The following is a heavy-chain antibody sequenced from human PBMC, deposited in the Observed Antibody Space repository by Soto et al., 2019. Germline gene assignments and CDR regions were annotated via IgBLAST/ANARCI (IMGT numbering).Heavy chain of an antibody. D-gene: IGHD2-2*01. CDR1: GFTISNYA. J-gene: IGHJ2*01. Sequence: EVQLLESGGGLVQPGGSLRLSCVGAGFTISNYAMNWVRQTPGKGLEWVSKISGGGDKTFDADTVKGRFTISRDNSKNAVNLQMNSLRADDTAVYYCARKVLGSTSRPDWWYFDLWGRGTLVTVSS. CDR3: ARKVLGSTSRPDWWYFDL. V-gene: IGHV3-23*01. CDR2: ISGGGDKT.